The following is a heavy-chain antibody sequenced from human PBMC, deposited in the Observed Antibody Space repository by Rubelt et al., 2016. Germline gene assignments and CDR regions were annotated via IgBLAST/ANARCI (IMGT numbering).Heavy chain of an antibody. J-gene: IGHJ6*02. CDR2: IIPILGIA. CDR3: ARGSSGWYGGYYYGMDV. D-gene: IGHD6-19*01. Sequence: APGQGLEWMGGIIPILGIANYAQKFQGRVTITADKSTSTAYMELSSLSSEDTAVYYCARGSSGWYGGYYYGMDVGGQGTTVTVSS. V-gene: IGHV1-69*10.